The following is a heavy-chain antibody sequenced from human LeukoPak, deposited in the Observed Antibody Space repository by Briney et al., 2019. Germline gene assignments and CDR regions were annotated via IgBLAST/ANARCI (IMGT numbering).Heavy chain of an antibody. V-gene: IGHV4-61*02. D-gene: IGHD5-18*01. CDR1: GGSISSGSYY. Sequence: SQTLSLTCTVSGGSISSGSYYWSWIRQPAGKGLEWIGRIYTSGSTNYNPSLKSRVTISVDTSKNQFSLKLSSVTAADTAVYYCPRDRGYSYGRYYYYYYYMDVWGKGTTVTVSS. CDR3: PRDRGYSYGRYYYYYYYMDV. J-gene: IGHJ6*03. CDR2: IYTSGST.